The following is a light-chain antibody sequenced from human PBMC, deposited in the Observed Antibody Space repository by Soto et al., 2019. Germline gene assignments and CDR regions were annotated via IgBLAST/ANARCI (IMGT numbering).Light chain of an antibody. CDR3: GTWDTSLGAVV. Sequence: QSVLTQPPSLSAAPGQTVTISCSGSNSNIGNNYVSWYQQLPGTAPKLLICDNNRRPSGIPDRFSGSKSGTSATLGITGLQTGDEADYYCGTWDTSLGAVVFGGGTKLTVL. CDR2: DNN. CDR1: NSNIGNNY. V-gene: IGLV1-51*01. J-gene: IGLJ2*01.